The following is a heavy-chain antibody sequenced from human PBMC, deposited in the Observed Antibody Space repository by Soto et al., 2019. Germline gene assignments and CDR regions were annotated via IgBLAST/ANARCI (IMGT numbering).Heavy chain of an antibody. CDR2: IYYSGST. V-gene: IGHV4-31*03. J-gene: IGHJ4*02. Sequence: SETLSLTCTVSGGSISSGGYYWSWIRQYPGKGLEWIGYIYYSGSTYYNPSLKSRVIISVDTSKNQFSLNLSSVTAADTAVYYCARIYWNDRHFDYWGQGTLVT. CDR1: GGSISSGGYY. D-gene: IGHD1-1*01. CDR3: ARIYWNDRHFDY.